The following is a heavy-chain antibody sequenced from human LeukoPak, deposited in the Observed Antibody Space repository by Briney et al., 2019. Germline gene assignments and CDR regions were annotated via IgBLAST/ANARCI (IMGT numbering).Heavy chain of an antibody. CDR3: AKDPSTIYSSGLDY. CDR2: ISYDESSK. V-gene: IGHV3-30*02. D-gene: IGHD6-19*01. Sequence: GGSLRLSCAASGFTFRNFGMHWVRQAPGKGLEWVAFISYDESSKKYAESVKGRFATSRDNSRNTLYLQMNSLGAEDTAVYYCAKDPSTIYSSGLDYWGQGTQVAVAS. J-gene: IGHJ4*02. CDR1: GFTFRNFG.